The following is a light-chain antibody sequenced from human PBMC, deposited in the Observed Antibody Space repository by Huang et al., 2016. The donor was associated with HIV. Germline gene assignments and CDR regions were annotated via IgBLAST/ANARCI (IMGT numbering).Light chain of an antibody. CDR2: GAS. V-gene: IGKV3-15*01. CDR3: QQYNNWPPWT. CDR1: QSVSSN. Sequence: EIVMTQSPATLSVSPGERATLSCRTSQSVSSNLAWYQQKPGQAPRLLIYGASTRDTGIPASFSGSGSGTEFTLTISSLQSEDFAVYYCQQYNNWPPWTFGQGTKVEIK. J-gene: IGKJ1*01.